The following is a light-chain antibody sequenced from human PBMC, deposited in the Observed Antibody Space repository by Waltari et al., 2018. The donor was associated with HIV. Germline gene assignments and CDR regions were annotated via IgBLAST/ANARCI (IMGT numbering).Light chain of an antibody. V-gene: IGKV4-1*01. Sequence: DIVMTQSPDSLAVSLGERATINCKSSQSVLKSSTNKNYLAWYQHKPGQPPKLLIYWASTRESGVPDRFSGSGSGTDFTLTISTLQTDDVTLYYCQQYCSLGPTFGGGTKVEIK. J-gene: IGKJ4*01. CDR1: QSVLKSSTNKNY. CDR3: QQYCSLGPT. CDR2: WAS.